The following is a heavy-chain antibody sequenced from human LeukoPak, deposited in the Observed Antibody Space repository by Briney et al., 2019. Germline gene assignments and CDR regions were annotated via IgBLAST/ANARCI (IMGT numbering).Heavy chain of an antibody. CDR2: INPDSGGT. Sequence: ASVRVSCKASGNTFTGYYLHWVRQAPGQGLEWMGRINPDSGGTDYAQKFQGRVTMTRDTSITTAYMDLDRLRSDDAAVYYCARLGENGLLTGYFYPWGQGTLVTVSS. J-gene: IGHJ5*02. V-gene: IGHV1-2*02. D-gene: IGHD3-9*01. CDR1: GNTFTGYY. CDR3: ARLGENGLLTGYFYP.